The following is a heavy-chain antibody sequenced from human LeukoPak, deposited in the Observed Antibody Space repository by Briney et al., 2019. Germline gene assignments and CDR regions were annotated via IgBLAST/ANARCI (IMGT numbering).Heavy chain of an antibody. Sequence: SVKVSCKASGGTFSSYAISWVRQAPGQGLEWMGGIIPIFGTANYAQKFQGRVTMTTDTSTSTAYMELRSLRSDDTAVYYCARAPRGVVPAAYDYWGQGTLVTVSS. CDR2: IIPIFGTA. V-gene: IGHV1-69*05. CDR1: GGTFSSYA. CDR3: ARAPRGVVPAAYDY. J-gene: IGHJ4*02. D-gene: IGHD2-2*01.